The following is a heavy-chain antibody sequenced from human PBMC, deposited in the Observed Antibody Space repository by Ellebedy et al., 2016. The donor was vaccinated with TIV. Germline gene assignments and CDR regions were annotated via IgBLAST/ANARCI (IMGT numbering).Heavy chain of an antibody. D-gene: IGHD5-12*01. CDR3: TTDQAATIWGADYYFYYGMDV. CDR1: GFSFSGTA. J-gene: IGHJ6*02. Sequence: GESLKISCAASGFSFSGTAMHWVRQASGKGLEWVGRTRSKADNYATAYYASVKGRFSISRDDSINTLYLQMNSLKIEDTAVYYCTTDQAATIWGADYYFYYGMDVWGQGTTVTVSS. V-gene: IGHV3-73*01. CDR2: TRSKADNYAT.